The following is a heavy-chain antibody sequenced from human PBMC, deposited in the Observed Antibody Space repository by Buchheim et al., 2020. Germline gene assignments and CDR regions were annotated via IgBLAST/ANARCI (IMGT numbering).Heavy chain of an antibody. V-gene: IGHV4-34*01. J-gene: IGHJ6*02. CDR2: INHSGST. CDR1: GESFSAYY. CDR3: ARSEKLQLYYYYGMDV. D-gene: IGHD5-18*01. Sequence: QVRLQQWGAGLLKPSETLSLTCAVFGESFSAYYWSWIRQPPGKGLEWIGEINHSGSTNYNPSLKSRVTISVDTSKNQFSLKLSSVTAADTAVYYCARSEKLQLYYYYGMDVWGQGTT.